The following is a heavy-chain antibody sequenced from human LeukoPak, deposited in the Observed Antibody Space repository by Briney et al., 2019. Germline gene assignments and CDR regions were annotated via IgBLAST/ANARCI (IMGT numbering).Heavy chain of an antibody. CDR2: ISGSGGST. D-gene: IGHD2-15*01. Sequence: GGSLRLSCAASGFTFSSYAMSWVRQAPGKGLEWVSAISGSGGSTYYADSVKGRFTISRDNSKNTLYLQMNSLRAEDTAVYYCAKDRSVLGYCSGGSCYPIDYWGQGTLVTVSS. CDR3: AKDRSVLGYCSGGSCYPIDY. CDR1: GFTFSSYA. V-gene: IGHV3-23*01. J-gene: IGHJ4*02.